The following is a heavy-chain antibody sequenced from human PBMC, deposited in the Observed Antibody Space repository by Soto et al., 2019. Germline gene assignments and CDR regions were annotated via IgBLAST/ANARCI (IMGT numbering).Heavy chain of an antibody. CDR3: VKDQGYCGGDCSPGLFDY. D-gene: IGHD2-21*02. J-gene: IGHJ4*02. CDR1: GFTFGSYA. CDR2: ISGGGGST. V-gene: IGHV3-23*01. Sequence: LRLSCAASGFTFGSYAMSWVRRAPGKGLGRVSLISGGGGSTYYADSVKGRFTISRDNSKNTLYLQMNSLRAEDTAVYYCVKDQGYCGGDCSPGLFDYWGQGTLVTVSS.